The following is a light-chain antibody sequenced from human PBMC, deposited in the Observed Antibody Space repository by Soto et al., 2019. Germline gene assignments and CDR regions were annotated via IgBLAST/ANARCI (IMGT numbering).Light chain of an antibody. CDR2: AAS. V-gene: IGKV1-39*01. Sequence: DIQMTQSPSTLSASVGDSVTITCRASQSISSWLAWFQQKPGKAPKLLIYAASSLQSGVPSRFSGSGSGTDFTLTISSLQPEDFATYYCQQSYSTITFGQGTRLEIK. CDR3: QQSYSTIT. CDR1: QSISSW. J-gene: IGKJ5*01.